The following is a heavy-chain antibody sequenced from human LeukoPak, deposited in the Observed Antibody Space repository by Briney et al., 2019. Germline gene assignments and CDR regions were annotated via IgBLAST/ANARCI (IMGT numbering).Heavy chain of an antibody. CDR2: INHSGST. V-gene: IGHV4-34*01. D-gene: IGHD6-19*01. J-gene: IGHJ4*02. Sequence: PSETLSLTCAVYGGSFSGYCWSWIRQPPGKGLEWIGEINHSGSTNYNPSLKSRVTISVDTSKNQFSLKLSSVTAADTAVYYCARGRYSSGWYSYYFDYWGQGTLVTVSS. CDR1: GGSFSGYC. CDR3: ARGRYSSGWYSYYFDY.